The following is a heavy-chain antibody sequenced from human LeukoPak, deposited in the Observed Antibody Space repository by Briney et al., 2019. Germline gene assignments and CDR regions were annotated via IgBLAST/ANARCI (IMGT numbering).Heavy chain of an antibody. CDR1: GFTFSDYY. CDR3: ARGSFLITFGGFIG. D-gene: IGHD3-16*02. Sequence: GGSLRLSCATSGFTFSDYYMSWIRQAPGKGLEWVSYISSSGSPIYYADSVKGRFTISRDNAKNSLFLRINSLRAEDTAVYYCARGSFLITFGGFIGWGQGTLVTVSS. CDR2: ISSSGSPI. J-gene: IGHJ4*02. V-gene: IGHV3-11*04.